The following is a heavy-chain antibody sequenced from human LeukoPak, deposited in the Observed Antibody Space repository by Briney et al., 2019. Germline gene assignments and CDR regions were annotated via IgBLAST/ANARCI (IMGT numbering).Heavy chain of an antibody. V-gene: IGHV3-21*01. CDR3: ARDACSSTSRFRDY. CDR1: GFTFSTYT. D-gene: IGHD2-2*01. Sequence: PGGSLRLSCAASGFTFSTYTMNWVRKAPGKGLEWVSSISSGSSYISYADSLKGRFNISRDNPKNSLYLQINSLRAEDTAVYYCARDACSSTSRFRDYWGQGTRVTVSS. J-gene: IGHJ4*02. CDR2: ISSGSSYI.